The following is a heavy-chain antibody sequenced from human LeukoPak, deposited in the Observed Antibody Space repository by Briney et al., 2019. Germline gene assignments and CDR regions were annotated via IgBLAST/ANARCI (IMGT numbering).Heavy chain of an antibody. CDR2: ISSNGGST. D-gene: IGHD3-9*01. V-gene: IGHV3-64*01. Sequence: GGSLRLSCAASGFTFSSYAMHWVRQAPGKGLEYVSAISSNGGSTYYANSVKGRFTISRDNSKNTLYLQMGSLRAEDMAVYYCARDRYYDILTYYYYMDVWGKGTTVTVSS. CDR3: ARDRYYDILTYYYYMDV. CDR1: GFTFSSYA. J-gene: IGHJ6*03.